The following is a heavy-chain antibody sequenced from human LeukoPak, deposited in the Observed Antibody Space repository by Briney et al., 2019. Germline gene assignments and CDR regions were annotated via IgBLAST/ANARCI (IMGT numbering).Heavy chain of an antibody. J-gene: IGHJ6*03. CDR2: IYYSGGT. D-gene: IGHD6-19*01. CDR3: ARVGIAVADYYYYYMDV. V-gene: IGHV4-61*01. Sequence: SETLSLTCTVSGYSISSGYYWGWIRQPPGKGLEWIGYIYYSGGTNYNPSLKSRVTISVDTSKNQFSLKLSSVTAADTAVYYCARVGIAVADYYYYYMDVWGKGTTVTISS. CDR1: GYSISSGYY.